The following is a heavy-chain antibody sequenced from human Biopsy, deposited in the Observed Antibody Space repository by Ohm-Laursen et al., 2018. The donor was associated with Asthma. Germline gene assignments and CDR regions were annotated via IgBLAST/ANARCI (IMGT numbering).Heavy chain of an antibody. Sequence: SVKVSCKSSGGTLNNYAINWVRQAPGQGLEWMGGIIPISLTPSYARRFQGRVTISADEYTRTAYMELSSLRSEDTAVYYCARDLSCFDPSVEGWHLWGQGTMVTVSS. CDR1: GGTLNNYA. CDR2: IIPISLTP. J-gene: IGHJ3*01. D-gene: IGHD5-24*01. V-gene: IGHV1-69*13. CDR3: ARDLSCFDPSVEGWHL.